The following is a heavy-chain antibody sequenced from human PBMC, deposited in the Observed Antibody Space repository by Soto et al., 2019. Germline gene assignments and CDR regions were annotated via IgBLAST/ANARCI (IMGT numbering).Heavy chain of an antibody. CDR2: IMPGSSHI. D-gene: IGHD5-12*01. CDR1: GFTFSIYS. Sequence: PGGSLRLSCAASGFTFSIYSMNWVRQAPGKGLEWVSYIMPGSSHIFYADSVKGRFTISRDNAKNSLYLQMNSLRAEDTAVYYCARADSGYAHGYYYYGMDVWGQGTTVTVS. J-gene: IGHJ6*02. V-gene: IGHV3-48*01. CDR3: ARADSGYAHGYYYYGMDV.